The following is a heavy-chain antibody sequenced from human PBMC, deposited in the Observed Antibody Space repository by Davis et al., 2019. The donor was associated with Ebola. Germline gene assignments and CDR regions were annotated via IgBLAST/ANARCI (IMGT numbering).Heavy chain of an antibody. D-gene: IGHD3-22*01. CDR1: GFTFSSYG. J-gene: IGHJ3*02. CDR3: ARTYYYDDSGYRNAFDI. Sequence: GESLKISCAASGFTFSSYGMHWVRQAPGKGLEWVAVISYDGSNKYYADSVKGRFTISRDNSKNTLYLQMNSLRAEDTAMYYCARTYYYDDSGYRNAFDIWGQGTMVTVSS. V-gene: IGHV3-30*03. CDR2: ISYDGSNK.